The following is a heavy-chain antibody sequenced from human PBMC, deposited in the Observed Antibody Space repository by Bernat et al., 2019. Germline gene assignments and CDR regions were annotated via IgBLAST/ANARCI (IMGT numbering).Heavy chain of an antibody. V-gene: IGHV3-48*03. CDR1: GFTFSSYE. CDR3: ARDYGYSGYDRYYYYYMDV. J-gene: IGHJ6*03. Sequence: EVQLVESGGGLVQPGGSLRLSCAASGFTFSSYEMNWVRQAPGKGLEWVSYISSSGSTIYYADSVQGRFTISRDNAKNSLYLQMNSLRAEDTAVYYCARDYGYSGYDRYYYYYMDVWGKGTTVTVSS. D-gene: IGHD5-12*01. CDR2: ISSSGSTI.